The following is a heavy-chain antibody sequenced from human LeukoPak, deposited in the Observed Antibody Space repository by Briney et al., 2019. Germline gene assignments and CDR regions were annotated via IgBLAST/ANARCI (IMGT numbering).Heavy chain of an antibody. J-gene: IGHJ4*02. CDR1: GFTFSNAW. D-gene: IGHD3-3*01. Sequence: PGGSLRLSCAASGFTFSNAWMSWVRQAPGKGLEWVGRIKSKTDGGTTDYATPVKGRFTISRDDSKNTLYLQMSSLKTEDTAVYYCATTVFGALTSLDYWGQGTLVTVSS. V-gene: IGHV3-15*01. CDR3: ATTVFGALTSLDY. CDR2: IKSKTDGGTT.